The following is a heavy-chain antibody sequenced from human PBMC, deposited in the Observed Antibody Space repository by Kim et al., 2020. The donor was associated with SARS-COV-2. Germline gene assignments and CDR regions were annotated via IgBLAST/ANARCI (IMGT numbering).Heavy chain of an antibody. V-gene: IGHV4-34*01. J-gene: IGHJ5*02. CDR3: ARRGYEYVWGSYRYNWFDP. CDR1: GGSFSGYS. Sequence: SETLSLTCAVYGGSFSGYSWSWIRQPPGKGLEWIGEINHSGSTNYNPSLKSRVTISVDTSKNQFSLKLSSVTAADTAVYYCARRGYEYVWGSYRYNWFDPWGQGTLVTVSS. D-gene: IGHD3-16*02. CDR2: INHSGST.